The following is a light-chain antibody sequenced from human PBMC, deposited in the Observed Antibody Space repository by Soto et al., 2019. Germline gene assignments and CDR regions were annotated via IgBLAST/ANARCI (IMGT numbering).Light chain of an antibody. V-gene: IGLV4-69*01. CDR1: SGHSSYA. CDR2: LNSDGSH. CDR3: QTWGTGIHVV. J-gene: IGLJ2*01. Sequence: QLVLTQSPSASASLGASVKLTCTLSSGHSSYAIAWHQQQPEKGPRYLMKLNSDGSHGKGDGIPDRFSGSSSGAERYLTISSLPSEDEADYYCQTWGTGIHVVFGGGTKLTVL.